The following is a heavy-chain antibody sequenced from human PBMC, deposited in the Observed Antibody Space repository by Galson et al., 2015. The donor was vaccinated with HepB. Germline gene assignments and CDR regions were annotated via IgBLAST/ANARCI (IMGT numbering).Heavy chain of an antibody. V-gene: IGHV3-30*18. CDR2: ISYDGSNK. J-gene: IGHJ4*02. D-gene: IGHD4-23*01. CDR1: GFTFSSYG. Sequence: SLRLSCAASGFTFSSYGVHWVRQAPGKGLEWVAVISYDGSNKYYADSVKGRFTISRDNSKNTLYLQMNSLRAEDTAVYYCAKDRLTTVALVDWGQGTLVTVSS. CDR3: AKDRLTTVALVD.